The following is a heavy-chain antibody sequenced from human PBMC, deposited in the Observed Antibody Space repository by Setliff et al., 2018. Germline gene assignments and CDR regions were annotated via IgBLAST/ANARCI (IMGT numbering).Heavy chain of an antibody. CDR2: IYTSGST. V-gene: IGHV4-4*08. D-gene: IGHD2-2*01. CDR3: ARGDTSREGDY. J-gene: IGHJ4*02. Sequence: KPSETLSLTCTVSGGSISSHYWSRIRQPPGKGLEWIGSIYTSGSTNYNPPLKSRVTISVDTSKNQFSLKLSSVTAADTAVYYCARGDTSREGDYWGQGTLVTVSS. CDR1: GGSISSHY.